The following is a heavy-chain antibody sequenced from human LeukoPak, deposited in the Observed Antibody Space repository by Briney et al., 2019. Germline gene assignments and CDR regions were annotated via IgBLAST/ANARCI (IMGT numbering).Heavy chain of an antibody. V-gene: IGHV3-23*01. CDR1: GFTFSSYA. CDR2: ISGSGGST. J-gene: IGHJ6*02. CDR3: ARSNGGYYYYGMDV. D-gene: IGHD2-15*01. Sequence: GGSLRLSCAASGFTFSSYAMSWVRQAPGKGLEWVSAISGSGGSTYYADSVKGRFTISRDNSKNTLYLQMNSLRAEDTAVYYCARSNGGYYYYGMDVWGQGTTVTVSS.